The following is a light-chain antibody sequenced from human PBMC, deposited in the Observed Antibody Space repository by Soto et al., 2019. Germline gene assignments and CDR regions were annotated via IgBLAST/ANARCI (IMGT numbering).Light chain of an antibody. V-gene: IGLV2-14*01. J-gene: IGLJ1*01. CDR2: EVT. Sequence: QSVLTQPASVSGSPGQSITISCTGTSSDVGGYEYVSWYQQHPGTAPRLIIYEVTNRPSGVSNRFFGSKSGNTASLTISGLQADDEGDYYCTSYKSTSTQVFGTGTKVTV. CDR3: TSYKSTSTQV. CDR1: SSDVGGYEY.